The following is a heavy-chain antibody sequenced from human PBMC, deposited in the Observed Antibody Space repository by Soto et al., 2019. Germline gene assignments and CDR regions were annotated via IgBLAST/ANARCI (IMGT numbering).Heavy chain of an antibody. CDR2: ISSDGST. Sequence: GGPLRRCCSASGFPFSSYDIHWVRQAPGEGLGYVSSISSDGSTDYAVSVKGRFTISRDNARNTLYLRRSSMRAEDTAVYYCAKAKKLLWSPWGRNWFDPWGQGT. J-gene: IGHJ5*02. CDR1: GFPFSSYD. D-gene: IGHD3-10*01. CDR3: AKAKKLLWSPWGRNWFDP. V-gene: IGHV3-64D*06.